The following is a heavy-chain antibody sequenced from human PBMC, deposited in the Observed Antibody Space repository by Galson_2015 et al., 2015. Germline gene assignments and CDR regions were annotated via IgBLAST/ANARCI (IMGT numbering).Heavy chain of an antibody. CDR1: GYSFTNHW. V-gene: IGHV5-51*01. Sequence: QSGAEVTKPGESLTISCKGSGYSFTNHWIGWVRQMPGKGLEWMGIIYPGDSETRYSPSFQGQVTISADKSISTAFLQWSSLKASDTAMYFCARRMTTVTHLNYWGQGTLVTVSS. D-gene: IGHD4-17*01. J-gene: IGHJ4*02. CDR2: IYPGDSET. CDR3: ARRMTTVTHLNY.